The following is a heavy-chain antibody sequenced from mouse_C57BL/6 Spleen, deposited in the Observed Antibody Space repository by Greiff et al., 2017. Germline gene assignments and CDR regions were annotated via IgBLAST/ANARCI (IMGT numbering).Heavy chain of an antibody. CDR3: ARRNYGSSYGFAY. CDR1: GFSLSTSGMG. J-gene: IGHJ3*01. V-gene: IGHV8-12*01. CDR2: SYWDDDK. Sequence: QVTLKESGPGILQSSQTLSLTCSFSGFSLSTSGMGVSWIRQPSGKGLEWLAHSYWDDDKRYNPSLKSRLTISKDTSRNQVFLKITSVDTADTAKYYCARRNYGSSYGFAYWGQGTLVTVSA. D-gene: IGHD1-1*01.